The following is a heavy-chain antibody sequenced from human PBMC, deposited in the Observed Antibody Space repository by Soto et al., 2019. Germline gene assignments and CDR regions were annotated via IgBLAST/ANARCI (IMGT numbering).Heavy chain of an antibody. CDR3: AKSGWLLLSNAKFDY. J-gene: IGHJ4*02. D-gene: IGHD3-3*01. CDR1: GFTFSSYA. V-gene: IGHV3-23*01. CDR2: ISDRGGST. Sequence: EVQLLESGGGLVQPGGSLRLSCAASGFTFSSYAMSWVRQAPGKGLEWVSAISDRGGSTYYADSVKGRFTMSRDNSKNTLYLQMNSLRAEDTAVYYCAKSGWLLLSNAKFDYWGQGTLVTVSS.